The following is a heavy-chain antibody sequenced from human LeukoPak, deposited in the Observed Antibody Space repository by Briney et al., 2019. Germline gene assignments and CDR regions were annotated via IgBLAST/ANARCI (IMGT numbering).Heavy chain of an antibody. CDR3: ARGGYYYDSSGYYFDH. J-gene: IGHJ4*02. CDR2: IIPIFGTA. D-gene: IGHD3-22*01. Sequence: SVKVSCKASGGTFSSYAISWVRQAPGQGLEWMGGIIPIFGTANYAQKFQGRVTITADESTSTAYMELSSLRSEDTAVYYCARGGYYYDSSGYYFDHWGQGTLVTVSS. V-gene: IGHV1-69*13. CDR1: GGTFSSYA.